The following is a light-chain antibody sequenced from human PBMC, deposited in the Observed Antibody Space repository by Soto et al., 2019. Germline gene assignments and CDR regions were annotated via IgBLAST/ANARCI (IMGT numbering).Light chain of an antibody. J-gene: IGKJ1*01. CDR2: DAS. CDR1: QSIRTD. V-gene: IGKV3D-15*01. CDR3: QQYNNWPPWT. Sequence: DIVMTQSPATLSVSPWESATLSCSASQSIRTDLAWYQQKSGQGPRLLIYDASTRATGIPARFSGSGSGTEFTLTISSLQSEDFAVYYCQQYNNWPPWTFGQGTKVDI.